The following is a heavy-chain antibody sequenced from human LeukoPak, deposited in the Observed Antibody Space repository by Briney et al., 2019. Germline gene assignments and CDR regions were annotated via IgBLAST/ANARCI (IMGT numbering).Heavy chain of an antibody. CDR1: GFTFNKYT. CDR2: ISTSSSYI. CDR3: AKYRSYYDSSGAH. Sequence: GGSLRLSCAASGFTFNKYTMNWVRQAPGKGLEWVSSISTSSSYIYYADSVKGRFTISRDNAKNSLYLQMNSLRAEDTAVYYCAKYRSYYDSSGAHWGQGTLVTVSS. J-gene: IGHJ1*01. V-gene: IGHV3-21*04. D-gene: IGHD3-22*01.